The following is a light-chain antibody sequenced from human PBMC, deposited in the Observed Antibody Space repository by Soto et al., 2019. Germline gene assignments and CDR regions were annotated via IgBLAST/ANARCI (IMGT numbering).Light chain of an antibody. CDR2: EVS. Sequence: QSVLTQPRSVSGSPGQSVTISCTGTSSDVGSYNLVSWYQQHPGKAPKLMIYEVSKRPSGVSNRFSGSKSGNTASLTISGLQAEDEADYYCCSYAGSSTFVVFGTGTKVTVL. J-gene: IGLJ1*01. CDR3: CSYAGSSTFVV. V-gene: IGLV2-23*02. CDR1: SSDVGSYNL.